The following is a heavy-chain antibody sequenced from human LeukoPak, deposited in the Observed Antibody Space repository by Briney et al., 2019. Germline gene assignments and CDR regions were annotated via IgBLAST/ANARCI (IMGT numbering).Heavy chain of an antibody. CDR3: ARYYDFWSGHTAFDI. CDR1: GGSISSSSYY. CDR2: IYYSGST. J-gene: IGHJ3*02. Sequence: SETLSLTCTVSGGSISSSSYYWGWIRQPPGKGLEWIGSIYYSGSTYYNPSLKSRVTISVDTSKNQFSLKLSSVTAADTAVYYCARYYDFWSGHTAFDIWGQGTMVTVSS. V-gene: IGHV4-39*01. D-gene: IGHD3-3*01.